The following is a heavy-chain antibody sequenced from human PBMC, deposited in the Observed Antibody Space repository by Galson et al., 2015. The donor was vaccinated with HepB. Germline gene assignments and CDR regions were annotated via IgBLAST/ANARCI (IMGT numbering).Heavy chain of an antibody. CDR3: ARSGYSSGWYPWYFDL. Sequence: PALVKPTQTLTLTCTFSGFSLSTTEMRVSWIRQPPGKALEWLARIDWDDDKFYSTSLKTRLTISKDTSKNQVVLTMTNMDPVDIATYYCARSGYSSGWYPWYFDLWGRGTLVTVSS. D-gene: IGHD6-19*01. V-gene: IGHV2-70*04. CDR2: IDWDDDK. J-gene: IGHJ2*01. CDR1: GFSLSTTEMR.